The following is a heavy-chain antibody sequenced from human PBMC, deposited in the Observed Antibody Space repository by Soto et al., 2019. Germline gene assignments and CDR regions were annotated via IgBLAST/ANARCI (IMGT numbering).Heavy chain of an antibody. Sequence: SQTLSLTCAISGDNVSSNSAAWNWVRQSPSRGLEWLGRTYYRSKWYNDYALSVKSRISINPDTSKNQFSLQLNSVTPEDTAVYFCARVHTPADYTWVFDYWGQGALVTVSS. D-gene: IGHD4-4*01. CDR2: TYYRSKWYN. CDR1: GDNVSSNSAA. J-gene: IGHJ4*02. V-gene: IGHV6-1*01. CDR3: ARVHTPADYTWVFDY.